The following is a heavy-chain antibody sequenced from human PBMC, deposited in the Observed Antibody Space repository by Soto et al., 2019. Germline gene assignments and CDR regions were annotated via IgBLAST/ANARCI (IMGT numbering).Heavy chain of an antibody. CDR2: INHSGST. Sequence: SETLSLTCAVYGGSSSGYYWSWIRQPPGKGLEWIGEINHSGSTNYNPSLKSRVTISVDTSKNQFSLKLSSVTAADTAVYYCARDSLDYYGSGSPGMDVWGQGTTVTVSS. CDR1: GGSSSGYY. J-gene: IGHJ6*02. CDR3: ARDSLDYYGSGSPGMDV. V-gene: IGHV4-34*01. D-gene: IGHD3-10*01.